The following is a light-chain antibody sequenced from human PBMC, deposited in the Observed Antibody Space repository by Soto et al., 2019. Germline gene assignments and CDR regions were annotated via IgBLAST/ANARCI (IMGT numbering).Light chain of an antibody. J-gene: IGKJ5*01. Sequence: DIQMTQSPSTLSASVGDRVTITCRSSQSVRSWLAWYQQKPGRAPKFLIYDASSLESGVPSRFSGSGSGTHFTLTISSLQPEDFATYYCQHIHSIPITFGQGTRLEI. CDR2: DAS. CDR3: QHIHSIPIT. CDR1: QSVRSW. V-gene: IGKV1-5*01.